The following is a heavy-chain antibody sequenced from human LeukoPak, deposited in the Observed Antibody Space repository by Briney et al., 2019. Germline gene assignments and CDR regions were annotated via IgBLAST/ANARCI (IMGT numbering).Heavy chain of an antibody. CDR1: GYTFTSYA. CDR2: INTNTGNP. CDR3: ARGRFLEWLSLSHYYYYMDV. J-gene: IGHJ6*03. D-gene: IGHD3-3*01. Sequence: ASVKVSCKASGYTFTSYAMNWVRQAPGQGLEWMGWINTNTGNPTYAQGFTGRFAFSLDTSVSTAYLQISSLKAEDTAVYYCARGRFLEWLSLSHYYYYMDVWGKGTTVTVSS. V-gene: IGHV7-4-1*02.